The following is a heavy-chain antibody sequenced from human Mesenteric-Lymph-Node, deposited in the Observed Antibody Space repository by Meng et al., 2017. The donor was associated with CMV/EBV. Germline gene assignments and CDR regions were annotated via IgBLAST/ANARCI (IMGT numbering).Heavy chain of an antibody. Sequence: GESLKISCAASGFTFSDYYMNWVRQAPGKGLEWVSCISSSSTIYYADSVKGRYTISRDNAKNSLYLQMNSLRAEDTAVYYCARENYDESWYFDYWGQGTLVTVSS. D-gene: IGHD3-22*01. V-gene: IGHV3-69-1*01. CDR3: ARENYDESWYFDY. CDR2: ISSSSTI. J-gene: IGHJ4*02. CDR1: GFTFSDYY.